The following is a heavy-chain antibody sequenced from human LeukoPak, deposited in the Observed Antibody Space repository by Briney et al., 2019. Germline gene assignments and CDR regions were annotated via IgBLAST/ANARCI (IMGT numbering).Heavy chain of an antibody. CDR2: FDPEDGEV. Sequence: ASVKVSCKVSGYTLTELSMHWVRQAPGKGLECMGGFDPEDGEVIYTQKFQGRVTMTEDTSTDTAHMELSSLRSDDTAVYYCATRRGIAVAGPGAFDIWGQGTMVTVSS. CDR3: ATRRGIAVAGPGAFDI. J-gene: IGHJ3*02. CDR1: GYTLTELS. V-gene: IGHV1-24*01. D-gene: IGHD6-19*01.